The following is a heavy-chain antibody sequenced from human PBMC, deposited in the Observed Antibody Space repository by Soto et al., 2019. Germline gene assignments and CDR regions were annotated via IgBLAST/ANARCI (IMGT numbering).Heavy chain of an antibody. J-gene: IGHJ6*02. CDR2: IIPIFVTA. CDR1: GGTFSSYA. V-gene: IGHV1-69*01. D-gene: IGHD6-13*01. CDR3: ARDSVAAAGRAGMDV. Sequence: QVQLVQSGAEVKKPGSSVKVSCKASGGTFSSYAISWVRQAPGQGLEWMGGIIPIFVTANYAKKFQGRVTITADESTSTAYMELSILRSEDTAVYYCARDSVAAAGRAGMDVWGQGTTVTVSS.